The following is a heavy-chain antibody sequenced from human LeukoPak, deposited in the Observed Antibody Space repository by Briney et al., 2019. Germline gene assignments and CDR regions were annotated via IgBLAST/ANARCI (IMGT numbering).Heavy chain of an antibody. CDR3: AKEGSGEFHFDS. Sequence: GGSLRLSCAASGFPFSSYAMHWGRQAPGKGLEGVALISYNGGNKYYADPVKGRFTISRDNSKNTLHLQMNSLRPEDTAVYYCAKEGSGEFHFDSWGQGTLVTVPS. V-gene: IGHV3-30*18. D-gene: IGHD3-10*01. J-gene: IGHJ4*02. CDR1: GFPFSSYA. CDR2: ISYNGGNK.